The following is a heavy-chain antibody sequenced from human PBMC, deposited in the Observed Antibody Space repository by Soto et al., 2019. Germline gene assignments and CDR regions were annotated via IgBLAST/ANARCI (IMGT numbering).Heavy chain of an antibody. D-gene: IGHD2-2*01. CDR1: GYPFTSYT. CDR2: VNAVNANT. J-gene: IGHJ4*02. V-gene: IGHV1-3*01. CDR3: ARGRIYSTSWYVDY. Sequence: QVQLVQSGAEVRKPGASVRISCKTSGYPFTSYTIYWVRQAPGQRLEWMGWVNAVNANTKISQNFQSRVTLVSYTAASAVYMELNSQSSEDTAICYCARGRIYSTSWYVDYWGQGTLVTVS.